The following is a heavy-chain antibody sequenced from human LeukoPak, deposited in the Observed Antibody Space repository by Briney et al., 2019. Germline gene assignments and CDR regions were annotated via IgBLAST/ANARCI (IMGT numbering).Heavy chain of an antibody. CDR3: AKDITILRSSTWYNWCDP. Sequence: PSQTLSLTCTVSGGSISSGGYYWSWIRQPPGKGLEWSGYIYYSGSTNYNPSLKSRVTISVDTSKNQFSLKLSSVTAADTAVYYCAKDITILRSSTWYNWCDPWGQGTLVTVSS. J-gene: IGHJ5*02. D-gene: IGHD6-13*01. V-gene: IGHV4-61*08. CDR1: GGSISSGGYY. CDR2: IYYSGST.